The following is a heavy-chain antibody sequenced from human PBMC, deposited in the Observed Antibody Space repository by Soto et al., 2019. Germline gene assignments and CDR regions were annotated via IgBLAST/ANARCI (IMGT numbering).Heavy chain of an antibody. V-gene: IGHV3-30-3*01. CDR1: GFTFSSYA. J-gene: IGHJ4*02. CDR2: ISYDGSNK. D-gene: IGHD1-26*01. CDR3: ARPTYSGTYGRASGFDY. Sequence: GGSLRLSCAASGFTFSSYAMHWVRQAPGKGLEWVAVISYDGSNKYYADSVKGRFTISRDNSKNTLYLQMNSLRAEDTAVHYCARPTYSGTYGRASGFDYWGQGTLVTVSS.